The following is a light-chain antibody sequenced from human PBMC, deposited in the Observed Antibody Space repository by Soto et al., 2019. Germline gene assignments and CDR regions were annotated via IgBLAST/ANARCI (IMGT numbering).Light chain of an antibody. CDR3: QQYTGPPTT. CDR2: GAS. Sequence: LTQSPGTLSLSPGERAPLSCRASQSVSSDLAWYQQKPGQAPRLLIYGASTRAAGTPDRFSGSGSGTDFTLTITRLEPEDSAVYFCQQYTGPPTTCGQGTRLEIK. J-gene: IGKJ5*01. CDR1: QSVSSD. V-gene: IGKV3-20*01.